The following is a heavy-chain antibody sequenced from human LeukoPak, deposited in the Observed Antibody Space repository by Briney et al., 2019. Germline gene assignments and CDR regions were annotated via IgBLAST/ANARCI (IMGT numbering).Heavy chain of an antibody. CDR1: GFTFSSYA. CDR2: ISGSGGGT. Sequence: GGSLRLSCAASGFTFSSYAMSWVRQAPGKGLEWVSAISGSGGGTYYADSVKGRFTISRDNSKNTLFLHMNSLRAEDTAVYYCARDRITIFGVVDVASLIDYWGQGTLVTVSS. V-gene: IGHV3-23*01. CDR3: ARDRITIFGVVDVASLIDY. D-gene: IGHD3-3*01. J-gene: IGHJ4*02.